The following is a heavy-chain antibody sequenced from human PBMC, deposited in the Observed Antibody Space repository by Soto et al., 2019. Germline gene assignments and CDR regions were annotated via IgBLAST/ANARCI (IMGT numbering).Heavy chain of an antibody. J-gene: IGHJ3*02. V-gene: IGHV1-18*01. CDR3: ARETKYYDFWSGPRAFDI. D-gene: IGHD3-3*01. Sequence: GASVKVSCKASGYTFTSYDINWVRQATGQGLEWMGWMNAYSGNTNYAQKLQGRVTMTTDTSTSTAYMELRSLRSDDTAVYYCARETKYYDFWSGPRAFDIWGQGTMVTVSS. CDR1: GYTFTSYD. CDR2: MNAYSGNT.